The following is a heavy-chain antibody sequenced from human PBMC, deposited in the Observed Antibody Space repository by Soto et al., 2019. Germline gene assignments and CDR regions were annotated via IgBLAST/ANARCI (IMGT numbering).Heavy chain of an antibody. V-gene: IGHV2-5*02. J-gene: IGHJ5*02. D-gene: IGHD5-18*01. CDR3: AHSGVTLPFDP. CDR2: IYWDDDK. Sequence: QITLKESGPTLVKPTQTLTLTCTFSGFSLSTSGVGVGWIRQPPGKALEWLALIYWDDDKRYSPSLKSRLTXPXXHPQNQVHLTMTNMDPVDTATYYCAHSGVTLPFDPWGQGTLVTVSS. CDR1: GFSLSTSGVG.